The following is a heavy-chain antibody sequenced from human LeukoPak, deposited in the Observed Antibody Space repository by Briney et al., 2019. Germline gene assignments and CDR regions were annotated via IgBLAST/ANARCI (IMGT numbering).Heavy chain of an antibody. CDR1: GYTFTSYY. V-gene: IGHV1-46*01. Sequence: ASVKVSCKASGYTFTSYYMHWVRQAPGQGLEWMGIIHPSGGSTSYAQRFPGRVTMTRDTSTSTVYMELSSLTSEDTAVYYCARDGYGDSALVHWGQGTLVTVSS. D-gene: IGHD4-17*01. CDR3: ARDGYGDSALVH. CDR2: IHPSGGST. J-gene: IGHJ4*02.